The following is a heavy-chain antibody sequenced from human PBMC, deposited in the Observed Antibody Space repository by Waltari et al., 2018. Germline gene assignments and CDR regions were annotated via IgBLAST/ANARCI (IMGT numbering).Heavy chain of an antibody. CDR3: AKGESMVQWGGGYYGLDV. Sequence: QVQLVQSGAEVKKPGSSVKVSCKASGGSFSPYPISWVRQAPGQGLEYMGGITPEIERTHYAEKFQGVVSITADEVTTTVYMELKTLKHEDTAIYFCAKGESMVQWGGGYYGLDVWGQGTSVAVVS. CDR1: GGSFSPYP. D-gene: IGHD3-10*01. CDR2: ITPEIERT. V-gene: IGHV1-69*13. J-gene: IGHJ6*01.